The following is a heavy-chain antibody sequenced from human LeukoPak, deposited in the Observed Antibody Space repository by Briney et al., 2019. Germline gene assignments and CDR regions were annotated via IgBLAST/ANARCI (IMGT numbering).Heavy chain of an antibody. J-gene: IGHJ4*02. CDR1: GYTLTELS. Sequence: GASVKVSCKVSGYTLTELSMHWVRQAPGKGLEWMGGFDPEDGETIYAQKFQGRVTMTEDTSTDTAYMELNSLRSEDTAVYYCATDNPYYYDSSGYPPRFDYWGQGTLVTVSS. D-gene: IGHD3-22*01. V-gene: IGHV1-24*01. CDR2: FDPEDGET. CDR3: ATDNPYYYDSSGYPPRFDY.